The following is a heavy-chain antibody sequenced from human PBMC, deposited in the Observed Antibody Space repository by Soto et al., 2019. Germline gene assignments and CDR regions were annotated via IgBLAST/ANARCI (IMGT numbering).Heavy chain of an antibody. V-gene: IGHV3-74*01. CDR1: GFTFSSYW. D-gene: IGHD3-3*01. Sequence: PGGSLRLSCAASGFTFSSYWMHWVRQAPGKGLVWVSRINSDGSSTSYADSVKGRFTISRDNAKNTLYLQMNSLRAEDTAVYYCATPIFGVPIGFQHWGQGTLVTVSS. CDR3: ATPIFGVPIGFQH. CDR2: INSDGSST. J-gene: IGHJ1*01.